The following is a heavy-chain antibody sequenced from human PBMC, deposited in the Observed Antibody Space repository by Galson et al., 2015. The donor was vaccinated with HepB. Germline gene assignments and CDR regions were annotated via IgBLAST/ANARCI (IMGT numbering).Heavy chain of an antibody. J-gene: IGHJ4*02. Sequence: SVKVSCKASGYTFIGYYIHWVRQAPGQGLEWMGWISPNSGGTKYAQKFQGRVTMTRDTSISTAYMELSRLRSDDTAVYYCARDLEGHGGKTEVENYWGQGTLVTVSS. CDR2: ISPNSGGT. CDR3: ARDLEGHGGKTEVENY. CDR1: GYTFIGYY. V-gene: IGHV1-2*02. D-gene: IGHD4-23*01.